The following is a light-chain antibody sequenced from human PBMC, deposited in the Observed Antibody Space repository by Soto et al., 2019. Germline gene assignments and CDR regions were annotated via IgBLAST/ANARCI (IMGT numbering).Light chain of an antibody. J-gene: IGLJ1*01. CDR1: SSNIGAGYE. V-gene: IGLV1-40*01. Sequence: QSVLTQPPSVSGAPGERVTISCTGSSSNIGAGYEVHWYQQLPGTSPKLLIYEDTDRPSGVPDRFSGSKSGTSASLAITGLLAEDEADYYCQSYDNSRSGSYVFGTGTKVTVL. CDR2: EDT. CDR3: QSYDNSRSGSYV.